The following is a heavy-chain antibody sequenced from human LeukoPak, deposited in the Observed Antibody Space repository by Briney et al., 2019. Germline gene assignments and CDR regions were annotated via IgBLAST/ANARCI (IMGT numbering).Heavy chain of an antibody. CDR1: GGSFSGYY. Sequence: SETLSLTCAVYGGSFSGYYWSWIRQPPGKGLEWVGEINHSGSTNYNPSLKSRVTISVDTYKNQFSLKLSSVTAADTAVYYCARGLGGCSGGSCYLYYYYYRDVWGKGTTVTVSS. V-gene: IGHV4-34*01. CDR2: INHSGST. J-gene: IGHJ6*03. CDR3: ARGLGGCSGGSCYLYYYYYRDV. D-gene: IGHD2-15*01.